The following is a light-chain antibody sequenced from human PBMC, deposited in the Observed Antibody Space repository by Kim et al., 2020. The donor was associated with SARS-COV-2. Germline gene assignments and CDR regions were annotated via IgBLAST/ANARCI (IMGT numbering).Light chain of an antibody. CDR2: LAS. J-gene: IGKJ2*01. V-gene: IGKV1-5*03. CDR3: QHYSRFPYT. CDR1: EAIETW. Sequence: DIQMSQSPSTLSASVGDRVTITCRASEAIETWLAWYQQKPGKVPSLLIYLASTLENGVPSRFSSSGSGTEFTLTINGLQPDDFATYYCQHYSRFPYTFGQGTKLEI.